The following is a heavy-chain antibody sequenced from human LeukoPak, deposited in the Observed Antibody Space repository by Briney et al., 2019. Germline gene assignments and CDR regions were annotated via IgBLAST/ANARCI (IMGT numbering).Heavy chain of an antibody. CDR2: ISSSGSV. CDR3: ARIPLGYSGAYYFDY. D-gene: IGHD5-12*01. J-gene: IGHJ4*02. V-gene: IGHV4-4*09. Sequence: PSETLSLTCTVSRGSISGSIRSYYWSWLRQPPGKGLEWIGYISSSGSVNDNPSLRSRVTISVDTSKNQFFLNLSSVSAADTAVYYCARIPLGYSGAYYFDYRGQGTLVTVSP. CDR1: RGSISGSIRSYY.